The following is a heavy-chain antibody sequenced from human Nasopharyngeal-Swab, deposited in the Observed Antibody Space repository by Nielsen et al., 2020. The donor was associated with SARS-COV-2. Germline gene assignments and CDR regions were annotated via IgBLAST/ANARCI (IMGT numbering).Heavy chain of an antibody. CDR1: GYPFTSYV. J-gene: IGHJ6*02. Sequence: ASVKVSCKASGYPFTSYVISWVRQAPGQGLEWMGWISAYNGNTNYAQKLQGRVTMTTDTSTSTAYMELRSLRSDDTAVYYCARISYSSGYYYYYYYGMDVWGQGTTVTVSS. CDR3: ARISYSSGYYYYYYYGMDV. CDR2: ISAYNGNT. V-gene: IGHV1-18*01. D-gene: IGHD3-22*01.